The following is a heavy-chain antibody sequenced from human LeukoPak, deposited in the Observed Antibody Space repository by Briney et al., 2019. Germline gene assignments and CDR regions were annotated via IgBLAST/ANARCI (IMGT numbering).Heavy chain of an antibody. V-gene: IGHV3-48*03. Sequence: GGSLRLSCAASGFTFDDYAMNWVRQAPGKGLEWVSYISSSGSTIYYADSVKGRFTISRDNAKNSLYLQMNSLRAEDTAVYYCARDRDSSGWYYEAEYFQHWGQGTLVTVSS. CDR2: ISSSGSTI. CDR3: ARDRDSSGWYYEAEYFQH. J-gene: IGHJ1*01. D-gene: IGHD6-19*01. CDR1: GFTFDDYA.